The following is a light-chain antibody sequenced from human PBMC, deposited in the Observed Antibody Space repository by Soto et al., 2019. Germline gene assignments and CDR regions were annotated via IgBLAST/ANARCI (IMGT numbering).Light chain of an antibody. J-gene: IGKJ5*01. Sequence: DIQMTQSPSSVSASVGDRVTITCQASQGISRSLAWYQQKPGKAPKLLIYSASSLQSGVPSRFSGSGFGTDFTLTISSLQPEDFATYYCQQADNFPITFGQGTRLESK. CDR2: SAS. CDR3: QQADNFPIT. V-gene: IGKV1D-12*01. CDR1: QGISRS.